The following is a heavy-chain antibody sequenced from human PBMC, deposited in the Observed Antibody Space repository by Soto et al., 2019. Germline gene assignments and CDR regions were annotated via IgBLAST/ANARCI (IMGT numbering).Heavy chain of an antibody. CDR2: INSDGSST. D-gene: IGHD2-21*02. CDR1: GFTFSSYW. J-gene: IGHJ3*02. CDR3: ARPSVVTAIVNAFDI. Sequence: GGSLRLSCAASGFTFSSYWMHWVHQAPGKGLVWVSRINSDGSSTSYADSVKGRFTISRDNAKNTLYLQMNSLRAEDTAVYYCARPSVVTAIVNAFDIWGQGTMVTVSS. V-gene: IGHV3-74*01.